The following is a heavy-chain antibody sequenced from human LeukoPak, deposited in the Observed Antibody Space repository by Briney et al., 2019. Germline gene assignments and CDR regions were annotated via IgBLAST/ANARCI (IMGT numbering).Heavy chain of an antibody. V-gene: IGHV4-61*02. CDR2: IYTSGST. Sequence: SETLSLTCTVSGGSISSGSYYWSWIRQPAGTGLEWIGRIYTSGSTNYNPSLKSRVTISVDTSKNQFSLKLSSVTAADTAVYYCARHPAGVGPYYYYGMDVWGQGTTVTVSS. CDR1: GGSISSGSYY. D-gene: IGHD6-25*01. CDR3: ARHPAGVGPYYYYGMDV. J-gene: IGHJ6*02.